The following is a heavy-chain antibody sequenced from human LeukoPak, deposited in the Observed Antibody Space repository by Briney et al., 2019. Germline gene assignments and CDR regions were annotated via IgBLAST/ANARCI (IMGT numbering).Heavy chain of an antibody. Sequence: SETLSLTCAVYGGSFSGYYWSWIRQPPGKGLEWIGSIYYSGSTYYNPSLKSRVTISVDTSKNQFSLKLSSVTAADTAVYYCARQDVMITFGGVTFPCYFDYWGQGTLVTVSS. CDR2: IYYSGST. V-gene: IGHV4-34*01. CDR3: ARQDVMITFGGVTFPCYFDY. D-gene: IGHD3-16*01. CDR1: GGSFSGYY. J-gene: IGHJ4*02.